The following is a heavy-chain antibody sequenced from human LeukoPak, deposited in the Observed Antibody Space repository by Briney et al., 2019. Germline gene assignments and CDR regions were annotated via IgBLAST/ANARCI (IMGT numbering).Heavy chain of an antibody. CDR3: ARDRPITPFDY. D-gene: IGHD3-16*01. Sequence: ASETLSLTCTVSGGSISSYYWSWIRQPAGKGPEWIGRIYTSGSTNYNPSLKSRVTMSVDTSKNQFSLKLSSVTAADTAVYYCARDRPITPFDYWGQGTLVTVSS. CDR2: IYTSGST. J-gene: IGHJ4*02. CDR1: GGSISSYY. V-gene: IGHV4-4*07.